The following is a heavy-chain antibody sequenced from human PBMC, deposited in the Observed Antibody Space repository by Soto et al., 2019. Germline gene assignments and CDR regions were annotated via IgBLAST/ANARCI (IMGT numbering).Heavy chain of an antibody. CDR3: ARASGHSSSWYFDY. V-gene: IGHV4-30-2*01. Sequence: LSLTCAVSGGSISSGGYSWSWIRQPPGKGLEWIGYIYHSGSTYYNPSLKSRVTISVDRSKNQFSLKLSSVTAADTAVYYCARASGHSSSWYFDYWGQGTLVTVSS. D-gene: IGHD6-13*01. CDR2: IYHSGST. CDR1: GGSISSGGYS. J-gene: IGHJ4*02.